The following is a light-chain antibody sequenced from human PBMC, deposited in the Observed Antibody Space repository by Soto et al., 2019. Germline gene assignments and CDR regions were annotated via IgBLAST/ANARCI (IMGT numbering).Light chain of an antibody. CDR3: HQYISDSIP. Sequence: DIQMTQSPSTLSASVGDRVTITCRASQRVSSWLAWYQQKPGNAPKLLIYDASTLESGVPSRFSGSGSGTDFTLTTSSLQPDDFATYYCHQYISDSIPFGGGPKLNI. J-gene: IGKJ4*01. CDR1: QRVSSW. CDR2: DAS. V-gene: IGKV1-5*01.